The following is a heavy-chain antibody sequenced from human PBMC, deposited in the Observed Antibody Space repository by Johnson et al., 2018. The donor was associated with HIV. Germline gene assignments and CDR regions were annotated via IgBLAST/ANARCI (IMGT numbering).Heavy chain of an antibody. V-gene: IGHV3-20*04. Sequence: EVLLLESGGGVVRPGGSLKLSCAASGFTFEDHDMSWVRQIPGKGLEWVSGINWNGGSTGYVDSVKGRFSISRDNAKNSLYLQMNSLRAEDTALYYCAKAFRWLQLVDAFDIWGQGTMVTVSS. D-gene: IGHD5-24*01. J-gene: IGHJ3*02. CDR3: AKAFRWLQLVDAFDI. CDR2: INWNGGST. CDR1: GFTFEDHD.